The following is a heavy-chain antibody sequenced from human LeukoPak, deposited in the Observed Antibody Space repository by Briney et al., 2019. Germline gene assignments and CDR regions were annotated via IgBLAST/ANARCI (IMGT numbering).Heavy chain of an antibody. Sequence: PSETLSLTCAVYGGSFSGYYWSWIRQPPGKGLEWIGEINHSGSANYNPSLKSRVTISVDTSKNQFSLKLSSVTAADTAVYYCARGMWSGSYYYYMDVWGKGTTVTVSS. D-gene: IGHD2-21*01. CDR2: INHSGSA. J-gene: IGHJ6*03. CDR1: GGSFSGYY. CDR3: ARGMWSGSYYYYMDV. V-gene: IGHV4-34*01.